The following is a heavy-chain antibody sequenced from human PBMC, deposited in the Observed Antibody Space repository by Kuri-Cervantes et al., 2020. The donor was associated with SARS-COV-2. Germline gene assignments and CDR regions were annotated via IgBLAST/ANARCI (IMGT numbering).Heavy chain of an antibody. V-gene: IGHV3-30-3*01. CDR2: ISYDGSNK. Sequence: GGSLRLSCAASGFTFSSYAMHWVRQAPSKGLEWVAVISYDGSNKYYADSVKGRFTISRDNAKNSLYLQMNSLRAEDTAVYYCARTTYGSGSYWDDAFDIWGQGTMVTVSS. D-gene: IGHD3-10*01. J-gene: IGHJ3*02. CDR1: GFTFSSYA. CDR3: ARTTYGSGSYWDDAFDI.